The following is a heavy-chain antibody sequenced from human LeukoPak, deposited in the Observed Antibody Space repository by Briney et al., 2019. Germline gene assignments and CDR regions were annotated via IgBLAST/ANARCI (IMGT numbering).Heavy chain of an antibody. V-gene: IGHV3-7*01. CDR3: ANGDGFDY. J-gene: IGHJ4*02. Sequence: GRSLRLSCATSGFTFSTYWMSWVRRAPGKGLEWVANIKQDGSETYYADSVKGRFTIFRDNAKNSLYLQMDRLRVEDTAVYYCANGDGFDYWGQGTLVIVSS. CDR2: IKQDGSET. CDR1: GFTFSTYW. D-gene: IGHD5-24*01.